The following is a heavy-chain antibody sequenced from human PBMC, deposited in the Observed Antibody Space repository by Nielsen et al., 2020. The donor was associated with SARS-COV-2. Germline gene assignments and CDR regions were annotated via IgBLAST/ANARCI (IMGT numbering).Heavy chain of an antibody. Sequence: GGSLRLSCAASGFTFSSYGMHWVRQAPGKGLEWVANIKQDGSEKYYVDSVKGRFTISRDNAKNSLYLQMNSLRAEDTAVYYCARDLAMVRGEGWFDPWGQGTLVTVSS. CDR3: ARDLAMVRGEGWFDP. V-gene: IGHV3-7*01. J-gene: IGHJ5*02. CDR2: IKQDGSEK. D-gene: IGHD3-10*01. CDR1: GFTFSSYG.